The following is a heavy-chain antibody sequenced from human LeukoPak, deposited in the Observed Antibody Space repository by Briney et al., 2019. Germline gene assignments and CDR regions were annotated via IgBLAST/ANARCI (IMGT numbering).Heavy chain of an antibody. CDR2: INPNGGGT. Sequence: GASVKVSCKASGYTFTGYYMHWVRQAPGQGLEWMGWINPNGGGTNYAQKFQGRVTMTRDTSISTAYMELSRLRSDDTAVYYCARVGSYDYVWGSYRYRPTDDAFDIWGQGTMVTVSS. CDR1: GYTFTGYY. CDR3: ARVGSYDYVWGSYRYRPTDDAFDI. J-gene: IGHJ3*02. V-gene: IGHV1-2*02. D-gene: IGHD3-16*02.